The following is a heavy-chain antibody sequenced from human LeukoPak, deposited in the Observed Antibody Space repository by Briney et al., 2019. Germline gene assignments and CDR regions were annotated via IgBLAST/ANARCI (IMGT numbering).Heavy chain of an antibody. CDR3: ATTRERDSAVAEFDY. CDR2: INPNSGGT. J-gene: IGHJ4*02. V-gene: IGHV1-2*02. D-gene: IGHD6-19*01. CDR1: GYTFTGYY. Sequence: GASVKVSCKASGYTFTGYYMHWMRQAPGQGLEWMGWINPNSGGTNYAQKFQGRVTMTRDTSISTAYMELSRLRSDDTAVYYRATTRERDSAVAEFDYWGQGTLVTVSS.